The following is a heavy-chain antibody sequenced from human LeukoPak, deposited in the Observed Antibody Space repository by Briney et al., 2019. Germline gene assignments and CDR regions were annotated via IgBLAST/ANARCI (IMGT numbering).Heavy chain of an antibody. V-gene: IGHV3-23*01. CDR3: AKANARLYSSSCLVDY. D-gene: IGHD6-13*01. CDR1: GFTFSSYA. CDR2: ISGSGGST. J-gene: IGHJ4*02. Sequence: PGGSLRLSCAASGFTFSSYAMSWVRQAPGKGLEWVSAISGSGGSTYYADSVKGRFTISRDNSKNTLYLQMNSLRAEDTAVYYCAKANARLYSSSCLVDYWGQGTLVTVSS.